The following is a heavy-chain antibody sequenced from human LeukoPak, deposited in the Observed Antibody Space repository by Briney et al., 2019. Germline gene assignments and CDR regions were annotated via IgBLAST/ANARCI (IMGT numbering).Heavy chain of an antibody. Sequence: ASVKVSCKASGYTFTGYYMHWVRQAPGQGLEWMGWINPNSGGTNYAQTFQGRVTMTRDTSISTAYMELSRLRSDDTAVYYCARSSQGFGEFFWGQGTMVTVSS. D-gene: IGHD3-10*01. CDR1: GYTFTGYY. J-gene: IGHJ3*01. CDR2: INPNSGGT. V-gene: IGHV1-2*02. CDR3: ARSSQGFGEFF.